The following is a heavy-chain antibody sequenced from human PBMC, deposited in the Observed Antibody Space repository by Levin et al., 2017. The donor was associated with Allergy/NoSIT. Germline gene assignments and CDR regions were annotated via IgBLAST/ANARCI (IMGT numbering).Heavy chain of an antibody. D-gene: IGHD1-26*01. CDR1: GFTFNNYG. CDR2: ISGNGNRP. V-gene: IGHV3-23*01. CDR3: AKWSGGYQVFDY. J-gene: IGHJ4*02. Sequence: QHGESLKISCAASGFTFNNYGMSWVRQAPGKGLEWVSVISGNGNRPYYADSVKGRFTISRDNSNNTLYLQMDSLRGDDTAVYYCAKWSGGYQVFDYWGKGTPVTVSS.